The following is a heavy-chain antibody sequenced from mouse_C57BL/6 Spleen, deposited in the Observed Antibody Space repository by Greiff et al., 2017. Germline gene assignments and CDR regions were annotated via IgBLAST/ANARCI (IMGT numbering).Heavy chain of an antibody. CDR2: ISSGGSYT. D-gene: IGHD2-4*01. CDR3: ARHKGGDYVPYYAMDY. J-gene: IGHJ4*01. CDR1: GFTFSSYG. V-gene: IGHV5-6*01. Sequence: EVQGVESGGDLVKPGGSLKLSCAASGFTFSSYGMSWVRQTPDKRLEWVATISSGGSYTYYPDSVKGRFTISRDNAKNTLYLQMSSLKSEDTAMYYCARHKGGDYVPYYAMDYWGQGTSVTVSS.